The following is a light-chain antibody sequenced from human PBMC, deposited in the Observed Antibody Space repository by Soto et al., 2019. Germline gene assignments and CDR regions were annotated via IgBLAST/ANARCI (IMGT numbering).Light chain of an antibody. CDR1: QSINSE. CDR3: QQGDNWPLT. J-gene: IGKJ2*01. Sequence: EIVMTQSPATLSLSPGERAALSCRASQSINSELAWYQQKPGQPPMLLIYGSSTRAPGVPAIFTGSESGSEFTLTISGIQSEDFAVYYCQQGDNWPLTFGQGTRLEI. CDR2: GSS. V-gene: IGKV3-15*01.